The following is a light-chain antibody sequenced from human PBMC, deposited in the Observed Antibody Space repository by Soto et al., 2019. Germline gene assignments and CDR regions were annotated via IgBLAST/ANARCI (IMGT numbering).Light chain of an antibody. Sequence: EIVMTQSPATPSVSPGERATLSCRASQSVSSNLAWYQQKPGQAPRLLIYGASTRATGIPARFSGSGSGTEFTLTISSLQSEDFATDYCQQLNSYPQTFGGGTKVDIK. V-gene: IGKV3-15*01. CDR3: QQLNSYPQT. CDR2: GAS. J-gene: IGKJ4*01. CDR1: QSVSSN.